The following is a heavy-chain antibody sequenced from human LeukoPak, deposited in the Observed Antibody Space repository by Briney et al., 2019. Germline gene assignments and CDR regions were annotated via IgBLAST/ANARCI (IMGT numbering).Heavy chain of an antibody. D-gene: IGHD3-16*01. CDR1: GDSISSGGYY. CDR3: ARASYGKYFFDY. V-gene: IGHV4-61*02. J-gene: IGHJ4*02. Sequence: SETLSLTCTVSGDSISSGGYYWSWIRQPAGKGLEWIGRIYTSGRTSYSPSLKSRGTISVDMSNNQFSLRLSSVTAADTAVYYCARASYGKYFFDYWGQGTLVTVSS. CDR2: IYTSGRT.